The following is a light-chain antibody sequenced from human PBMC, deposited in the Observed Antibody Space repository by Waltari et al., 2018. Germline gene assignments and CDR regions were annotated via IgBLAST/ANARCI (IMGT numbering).Light chain of an antibody. Sequence: IMLTQSPGTLSLSPGERATLSCRASQSISRYLAWYRQKPGQAPRLLIYGASTRATGIPDRFSGSVSGTDFSLTFSGLEPEDSAVYYCQHHFRLPATFGQGTKVEIK. V-gene: IGKV3-20*01. J-gene: IGKJ1*01. CDR1: QSISRY. CDR2: GAS. CDR3: QHHFRLPAT.